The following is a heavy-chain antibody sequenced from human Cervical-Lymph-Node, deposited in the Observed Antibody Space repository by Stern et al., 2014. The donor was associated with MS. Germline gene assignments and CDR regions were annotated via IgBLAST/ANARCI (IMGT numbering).Heavy chain of an antibody. D-gene: IGHD6-13*01. V-gene: IGHV3-9*01. CDR3: AKDYSSSSLSGRFDY. CDR2: ISWNSGSI. Sequence: EVQLVQSGGGLVQPGRSLRLSCAASGFTFDDYAMHWVPQAPGKGLEWVSGISWNSGSIGYADSVKGRFTISRDNAKNSLYLQMNSLRAEDTALYYCAKDYSSSSLSGRFDYWGQGTLVTVSS. CDR1: GFTFDDYA. J-gene: IGHJ4*02.